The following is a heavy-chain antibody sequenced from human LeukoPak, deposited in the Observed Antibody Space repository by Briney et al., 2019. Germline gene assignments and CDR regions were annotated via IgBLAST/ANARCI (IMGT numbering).Heavy chain of an antibody. CDR3: AKADCSSTGCYTVDY. V-gene: IGHV3-30*18. J-gene: IGHJ4*02. CDR2: ISDDGNNK. D-gene: IGHD2-2*02. CDR1: GFIVSNNY. Sequence: GGSLRLSCVASGFIVSNNYMSWVRQAPGKGLEWVAVISDDGNNKGYADSVKGRFTISRDNSKNTLYLQMSSLRVEDTAVYYCAKADCSSTGCYTVDYWGQGTLVTVSS.